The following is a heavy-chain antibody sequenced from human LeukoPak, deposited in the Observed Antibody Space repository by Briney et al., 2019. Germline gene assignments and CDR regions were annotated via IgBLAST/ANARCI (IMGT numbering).Heavy chain of an antibody. Sequence: SETLSLTCTVSGGSISSNYWSWIRQPPGKGLEWIGYIYYSGSTNYNPSLKSRVTISVDTSKNQFSLKLSSVTAADTAVYYCAKGFNWNDFDYWGQGTLVTVSS. D-gene: IGHD1-1*01. V-gene: IGHV4-59*01. J-gene: IGHJ4*02. CDR1: GGSISSNY. CDR3: AKGFNWNDFDY. CDR2: IYYSGST.